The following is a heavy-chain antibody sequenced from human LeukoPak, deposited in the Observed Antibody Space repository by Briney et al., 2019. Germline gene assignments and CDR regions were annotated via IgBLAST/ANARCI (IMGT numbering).Heavy chain of an antibody. Sequence: SETLSLTCTVSGGSISSGGYYWSWIRQHPGKGLECIGYIYYSGSTYYNPSLKSRVTISVDTSKNQFSLRLSSVTAADTAVYYCASSGYYYKLDYWGQGTLVTVSS. CDR3: ASSGYYYKLDY. CDR2: IYYSGST. D-gene: IGHD3-22*01. J-gene: IGHJ4*02. V-gene: IGHV4-31*03. CDR1: GGSISSGGYY.